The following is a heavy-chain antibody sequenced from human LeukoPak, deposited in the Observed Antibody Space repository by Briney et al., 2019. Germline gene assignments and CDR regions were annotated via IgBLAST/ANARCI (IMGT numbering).Heavy chain of an antibody. V-gene: IGHV3-30*18. D-gene: IGHD3-22*01. CDR1: GFTFSSYG. Sequence: GGSLRLSCAASGFTFSSYGMHWARQAPGKGLEWVAVISYDGSNKYYADSVKGRFTISRDNSKNTLYLQMNSLRAEDTAVYYCAKDQTYYYDSSGQWDPYYFDYWGQGTLVTVSS. CDR3: AKDQTYYYDSSGQWDPYYFDY. CDR2: ISYDGSNK. J-gene: IGHJ4*02.